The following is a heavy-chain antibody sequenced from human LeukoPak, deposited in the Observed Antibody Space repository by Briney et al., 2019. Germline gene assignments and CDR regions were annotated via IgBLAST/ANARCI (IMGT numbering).Heavy chain of an antibody. J-gene: IGHJ4*02. D-gene: IGHD7-27*01. V-gene: IGHV3-11*06. CDR1: GFTFKDYY. Sequence: PGGSLRLSCAASGFTFKDYYMSWIRQAPGKGLEWVSDITSGSGNTDYADSVKGRFTISRDNSKNTLYLQMNSLRAEDTAVYYCAKDVKEELGIAYYFDYWGQGTLVTVSA. CDR2: ITSGSGNT. CDR3: AKDVKEELGIAYYFDY.